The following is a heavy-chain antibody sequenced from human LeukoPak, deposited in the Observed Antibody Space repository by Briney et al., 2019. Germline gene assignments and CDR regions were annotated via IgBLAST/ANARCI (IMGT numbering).Heavy chain of an antibody. V-gene: IGHV3-53*01. J-gene: IGHJ4*02. D-gene: IGHD3-22*01. CDR3: AREVYYYDSSGYYYLDYFDY. CDR2: IYSGGST. Sequence: GGSLRLSCAASGFTVSSNYMSWVRQAPGKGLEWVSVIYSGGSTYYADSVKGRFTISRDNSKNTLYLQMNSLRAEDTAVYYCAREVYYYDSSGYYYLDYFDYWGQGTLVTVSS. CDR1: GFTVSSNY.